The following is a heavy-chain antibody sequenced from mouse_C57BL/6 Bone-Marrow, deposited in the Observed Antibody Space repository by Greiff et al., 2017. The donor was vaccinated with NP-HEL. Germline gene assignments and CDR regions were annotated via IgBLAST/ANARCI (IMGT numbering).Heavy chain of an antibody. CDR3: ARSAMDY. Sequence: QVQLKESGAELVRPGTSVKVSCKASGYAFTNYLIEWVKQRPGQGLEWIGVINPGSGGTNYNEKFKGKATLTADKSSSTAYMQLSSLTSEDSAVSFCARSAMDYWGQGTSVTVSS. CDR1: GYAFTNYL. J-gene: IGHJ4*01. V-gene: IGHV1-54*01. CDR2: INPGSGGT.